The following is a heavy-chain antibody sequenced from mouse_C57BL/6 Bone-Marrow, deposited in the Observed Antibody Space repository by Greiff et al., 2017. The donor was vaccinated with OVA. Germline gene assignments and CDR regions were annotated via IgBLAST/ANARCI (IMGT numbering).Heavy chain of an antibody. D-gene: IGHD2-4*01. V-gene: IGHV1-50*01. CDR2: IDPSDSYT. J-gene: IGHJ3*01. Sequence: VQLQQPGAELVKPGASVKLSCKASGYTFTSYWMQWVKQRPGQGLEWIGEIDPSDSYTNYNQKFKGKATLTVDTSSSTAYMQLSSLTSEDSAVYYCARHDYDDNAYWGQGTLVTVSA. CDR1: GYTFTSYW. CDR3: ARHDYDDNAY.